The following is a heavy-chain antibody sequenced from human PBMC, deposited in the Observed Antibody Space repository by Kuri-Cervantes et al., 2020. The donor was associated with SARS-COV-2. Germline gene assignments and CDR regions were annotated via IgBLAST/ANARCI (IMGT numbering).Heavy chain of an antibody. J-gene: IGHJ4*02. Sequence: SQTLSLTCAVYGGSFSGYYWSWIRQPPGKGLEWIGEINNSGSTNYNPSLKSRVTISVDTSKNQFSLKLSSVTAADTAVYYCARVGDYYGSGSVDYWGQGTLVTVSS. V-gene: IGHV4-34*01. D-gene: IGHD3-10*01. CDR1: GGSFSGYY. CDR2: INNSGST. CDR3: ARVGDYYGSGSVDY.